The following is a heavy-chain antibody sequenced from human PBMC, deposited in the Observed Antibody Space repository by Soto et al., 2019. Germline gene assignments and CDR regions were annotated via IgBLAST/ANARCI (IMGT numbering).Heavy chain of an antibody. D-gene: IGHD3-10*01. Sequence: GGSLSLSCAASGFTVSSNYMSWVRQAPGKGLEWVSVIYGGGSTNYADSVKGRLTISRDNSKNTLYLQMNSLRAEDTAVYYCASSSSGTVLLWFGESDVWGKGTTVTVSS. CDR2: IYGGGST. V-gene: IGHV3-66*01. CDR3: ASSSSGTVLLWFGESDV. CDR1: GFTVSSNY. J-gene: IGHJ6*04.